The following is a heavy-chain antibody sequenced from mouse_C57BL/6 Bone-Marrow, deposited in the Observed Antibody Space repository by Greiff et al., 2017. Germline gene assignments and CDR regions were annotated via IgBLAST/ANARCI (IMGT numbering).Heavy chain of an antibody. CDR3: ARDGYDLWFAY. D-gene: IGHD2-2*01. J-gene: IGHJ3*01. Sequence: VQLQQSVAELVRPGASVKLSCTASGFNINNTYMHWVKQRPEQGLEWIGRIDPANGNTKYAPKFQGKATITADTSSNTAYLQLSSLTSEDTAIYYWARDGYDLWFAYWGQGTLVTVSA. CDR2: IDPANGNT. V-gene: IGHV14-3*01. CDR1: GFNINNTY.